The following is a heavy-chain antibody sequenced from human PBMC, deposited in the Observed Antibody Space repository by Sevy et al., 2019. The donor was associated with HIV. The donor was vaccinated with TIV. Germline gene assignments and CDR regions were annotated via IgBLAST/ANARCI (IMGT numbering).Heavy chain of an antibody. D-gene: IGHD2-15*01. CDR3: ARAPIVVVVAATLYYYYGMDV. J-gene: IGHJ6*02. V-gene: IGHV1-8*01. Sequence: ASVKVSCKASGYTFTSYDINWVRQATGQGLEWMGWMNPNSGNTGYAQKFQGRVTMTRNTSISTAYMELSSLRSEDTAVDYCARAPIVVVVAATLYYYYGMDVWGQGTTVTVSS. CDR2: MNPNSGNT. CDR1: GYTFTSYD.